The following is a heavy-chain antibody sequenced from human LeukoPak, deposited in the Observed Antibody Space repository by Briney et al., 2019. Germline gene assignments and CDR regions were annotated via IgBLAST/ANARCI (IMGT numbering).Heavy chain of an antibody. Sequence: ASVKVSCKASGYTFTSYDINWLRQATGQGLEWMGWMNPNSGNTGYAQKFQGRVTMTRNTSISTAYMELSSLRSEDTAVYYCARGRSTSSPFDPWGQGTLVTVSS. J-gene: IGHJ5*02. CDR3: ARGRSTSSPFDP. CDR1: GYTFTSYD. D-gene: IGHD2-2*01. CDR2: MNPNSGNT. V-gene: IGHV1-8*01.